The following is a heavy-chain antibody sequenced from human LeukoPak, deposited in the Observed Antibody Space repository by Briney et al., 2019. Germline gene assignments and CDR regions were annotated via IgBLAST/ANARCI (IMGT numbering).Heavy chain of an antibody. CDR2: IKQDGSEK. J-gene: IGHJ6*02. CDR1: GFTFSSYW. CDR3: ARDTVGEYYYGMDV. V-gene: IGHV3-7*01. D-gene: IGHD4-17*01. Sequence: GGSLRLSCAASGFTFSSYWMSWVRQAPGKGLEWVANIKQDGSEKYYVDSVKGRFTISRDNAKNSLYLQMNSLRAEDTAVYYCARDTVGEYYYGMDVWGQGTTVTVSS.